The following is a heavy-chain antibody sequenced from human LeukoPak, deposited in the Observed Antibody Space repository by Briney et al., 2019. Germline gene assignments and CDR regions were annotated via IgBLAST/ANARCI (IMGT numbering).Heavy chain of an antibody. CDR2: IIPIFGTA. J-gene: IGHJ3*02. CDR3: ARGSSRGYAFDI. V-gene: IGHV1-69*13. CDR1: GGTFSSYA. D-gene: IGHD6-13*01. Sequence: ASVKVSCKASGGTFSSYAISWVRQAPGQGLEWMGGIIPIFGTANYAQKFQGRVTITADESTSTAYMELSSLRSEDTAVCYCARGSSRGYAFDICGQGRMVTVSS.